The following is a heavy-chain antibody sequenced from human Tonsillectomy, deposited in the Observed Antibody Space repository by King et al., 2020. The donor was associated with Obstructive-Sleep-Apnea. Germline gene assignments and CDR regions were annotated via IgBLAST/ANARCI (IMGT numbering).Heavy chain of an antibody. CDR1: GFTFSNYW. CDR2: IKQDGSET. Sequence: VQLVESGGGLVQPGGSLRLSCAASGFTFSNYWMSWVRQAPGKGLEWVANIKQDGSETHYGDSVKGRFTVSRDNAKNSLFLQMNSLRDEDTAVYFCARYGENDAIDYWGRGTLVTVSS. V-gene: IGHV3-7*03. D-gene: IGHD1-1*01. J-gene: IGHJ4*02. CDR3: ARYGENDAIDY.